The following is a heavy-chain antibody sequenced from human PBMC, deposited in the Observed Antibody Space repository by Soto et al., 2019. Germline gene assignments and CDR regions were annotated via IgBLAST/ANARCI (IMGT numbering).Heavy chain of an antibody. J-gene: IGHJ4*01. Sequence: QLQLQESGPGLVKPSETLSLTCTVSGGSISSSSYYWGWIRQSPGKGLEWIGSFQYSGPTHYNPSLKSRLTISVDPSQNQFSLKLSSVTAADTALFYCARHLGYSDGSGQYYIDYWGHGTLVTVSS. V-gene: IGHV4-39*01. CDR2: FQYSGPT. D-gene: IGHD3-22*01. CDR1: GGSISSSSYY. CDR3: ARHLGYSDGSGQYYIDY.